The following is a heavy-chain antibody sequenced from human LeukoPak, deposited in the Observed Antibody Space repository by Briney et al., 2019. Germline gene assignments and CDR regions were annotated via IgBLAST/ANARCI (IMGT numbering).Heavy chain of an antibody. V-gene: IGHV3-7*01. D-gene: IGHD5-18*01. Sequence: GGSLRLSCAASGFTFSSYWMSWARQAPGKGLEWVANIRQDGSEKTYVDSVKGRFTISRDNAKNSLNLQMNSLRAEDTAVYYCARIGYSSSFYSYMDVWGKGTTVTVSS. CDR2: IRQDGSEK. J-gene: IGHJ6*03. CDR1: GFTFSSYW. CDR3: ARIGYSSSFYSYMDV.